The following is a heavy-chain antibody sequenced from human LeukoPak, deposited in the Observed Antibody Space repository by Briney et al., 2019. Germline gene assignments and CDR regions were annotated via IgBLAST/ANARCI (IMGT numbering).Heavy chain of an antibody. CDR1: GGSISSYY. CDR3: ARDLHRGNSGNDAFDI. CDR2: IYTSGST. J-gene: IGHJ3*02. Sequence: SETLSLTCTVSGGSISSYYWSWIRQPAGTGLEWIGRIYTSGSTNYNPSLKSRVTMSVDTSKNQFSLKLSSVTAADTAVYYCARDLHRGNSGNDAFDIWGQGTMVTVSS. D-gene: IGHD4-23*01. V-gene: IGHV4-4*07.